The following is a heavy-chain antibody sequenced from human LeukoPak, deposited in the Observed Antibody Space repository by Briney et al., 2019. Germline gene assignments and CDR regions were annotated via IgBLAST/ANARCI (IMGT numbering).Heavy chain of an antibody. V-gene: IGHV1-2*02. J-gene: IGHJ4*02. D-gene: IGHD2-8*01. CDR2: INPNSGGT. Sequence: ASVKVSCKASGYTFTAYYMHWVRQAPGQGLEWMGWINPNSGGTNYAQKFQGRVTMTRDTSISTAYMELSRLRSDDTAVYYCARAYCTNGVCYSFDYWGQGTLVTVSS. CDR3: ARAYCTNGVCYSFDY. CDR1: GYTFTAYY.